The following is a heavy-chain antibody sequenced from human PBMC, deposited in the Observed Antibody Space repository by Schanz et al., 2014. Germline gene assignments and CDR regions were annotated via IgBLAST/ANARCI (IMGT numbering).Heavy chain of an antibody. CDR3: AKDPNLFRDSSGYYYSPFDY. Sequence: EVQLLESGGALVQPGGSLRLSCSASGFTFSTYAMSWVRQAPGKGLEWVSAITGSGGTTHYADSVKGRFTISRDNSKSTLYLQLNSLRVEDTAKYFCAKDPNLFRDSSGYYYSPFDYWGQGTLVAVSS. V-gene: IGHV3-23*01. J-gene: IGHJ4*02. CDR1: GFTFSTYA. CDR2: ITGSGGTT. D-gene: IGHD3-22*01.